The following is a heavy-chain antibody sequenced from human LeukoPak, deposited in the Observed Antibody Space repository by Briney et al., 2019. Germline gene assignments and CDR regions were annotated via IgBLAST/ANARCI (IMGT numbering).Heavy chain of an antibody. V-gene: IGHV3-23*01. CDR2: ISGSDSNT. CDR3: ARTVRADY. Sequence: GGSLRLSCAASGFTFSIYAMSWVRQAPGKGQEWVSVISGSDSNTYYADSVKGRFTITRDNSKNTVYLQMNSLSAEDTAVYYCARTVRADYWGQGTLVTVSS. CDR1: GFTFSIYA. D-gene: IGHD4-11*01. J-gene: IGHJ4*02.